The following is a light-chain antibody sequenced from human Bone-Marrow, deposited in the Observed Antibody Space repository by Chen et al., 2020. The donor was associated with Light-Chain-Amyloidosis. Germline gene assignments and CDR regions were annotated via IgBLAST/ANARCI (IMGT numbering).Light chain of an antibody. CDR3: AAWDDSLTGPV. CDR1: SSNIGKNH. V-gene: IGLV1-47*01. J-gene: IGLJ3*02. Sequence: QSILIQPHSASGTAGQWVTMSCSGTSSNIGKNHVYWYQQFPGMAPKLLIYVPDQRSSGFPDRFSASKSGISASLAINGLRSEDEADYYCAAWDDSLTGPVFGGGTKLTVL. CDR2: VPD.